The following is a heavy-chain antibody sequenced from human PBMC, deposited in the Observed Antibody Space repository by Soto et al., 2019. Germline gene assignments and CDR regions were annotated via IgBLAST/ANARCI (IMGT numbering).Heavy chain of an antibody. J-gene: IGHJ6*02. CDR1: GGTFSSYA. D-gene: IGHD3-22*01. CDR3: ARDKNYYDSSGHYYYYGMDV. Sequence: SVKVSCKASGGTFSSYAISWVRQAPGQGLEWMGGIIPIFGTANYAQKFQGRVTITADESTSTAYMELSSLRSEDTAVYYCARDKNYYDSSGHYYYYGMDVWGQGTTVTVSS. CDR2: IIPIFGTA. V-gene: IGHV1-69*13.